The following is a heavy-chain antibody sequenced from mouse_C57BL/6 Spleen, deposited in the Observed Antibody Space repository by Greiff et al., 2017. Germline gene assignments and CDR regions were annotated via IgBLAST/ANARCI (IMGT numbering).Heavy chain of an antibody. J-gene: IGHJ4*01. D-gene: IGHD1-1*01. CDR3: ARRDYYGSSPPAMDY. Sequence: QVQLQQPGAELVRPGTSVKLSCKASGYTFTSYWMPWVKQRPGQGLEWIGVIDPSDSYTNYNQKFKGKATLTVDTSSSTAYMQLSSLTSEDSAVYYCARRDYYGSSPPAMDYWGQGTSVTVSS. CDR2: IDPSDSYT. CDR1: GYTFTSYW. V-gene: IGHV1-59*01.